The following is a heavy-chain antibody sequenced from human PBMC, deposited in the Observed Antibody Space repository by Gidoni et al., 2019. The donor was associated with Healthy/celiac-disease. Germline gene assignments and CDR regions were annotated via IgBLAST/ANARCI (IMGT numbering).Heavy chain of an antibody. Sequence: QVQLVESGGGVVQPGRSLRLYCAASGFTFSSYAMHWVRQAPGKGLEWVAVISYDGSNKYYADSVKGRFTISRDNSKNTLYLQMNSLRAEDTAVYYCAGDSSDHYWGQGTLVTVSS. D-gene: IGHD6-19*01. J-gene: IGHJ4*02. V-gene: IGHV3-30*04. CDR2: ISYDGSNK. CDR3: AGDSSDHY. CDR1: GFTFSSYA.